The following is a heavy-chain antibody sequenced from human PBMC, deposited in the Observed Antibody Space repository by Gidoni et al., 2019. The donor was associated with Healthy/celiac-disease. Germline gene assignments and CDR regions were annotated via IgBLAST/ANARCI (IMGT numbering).Heavy chain of an antibody. CDR3: ARHPWQQLVNWFDP. J-gene: IGHJ5*02. CDR2: IFSNDEK. D-gene: IGHD6-13*01. Sequence: QVTLKESGPVLVKPTETLTLTCTVSGFSLSNARMGVSWIRQPPGKALEWLAHIFSNDEKSYSTSLKSRLTISKDTSKSQVVLTMTNMDPVDTATYYCARHPWQQLVNWFDPWGQGTLVTVSS. CDR1: GFSLSNARMG. V-gene: IGHV2-26*01.